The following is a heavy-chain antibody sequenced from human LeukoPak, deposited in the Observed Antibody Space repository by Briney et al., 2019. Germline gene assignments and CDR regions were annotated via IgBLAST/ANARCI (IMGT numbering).Heavy chain of an antibody. CDR2: IYYSGST. Sequence: KPSETLSLTCTVSGGSVSSGSYYWSWIRQPPGKGLEWIGYIYYSGSTNYNPSLKSRVTISVDTSKNQFSLKLSSVTAADTAVYYCARQGDGGYTYGNFDSWGQGTLVTVSS. J-gene: IGHJ4*02. CDR1: GGSVSSGSYY. CDR3: ARQGDGGYTYGNFDS. V-gene: IGHV4-61*01. D-gene: IGHD5-18*01.